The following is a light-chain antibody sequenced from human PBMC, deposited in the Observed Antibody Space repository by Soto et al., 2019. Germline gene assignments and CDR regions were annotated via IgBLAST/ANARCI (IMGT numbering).Light chain of an antibody. J-gene: IGKJ5*01. CDR3: QHYSSSPPAIT. V-gene: IGKV3-20*01. CDR1: QSVPSGY. CDR2: GAS. Sequence: EIVLTQPPGTLSLAPRERATLCCTSSQSVPSGYLAWYQQQPNQAPRLLIYGASYRATGIPDRFSGGGSGTDFTLTISRLEPEDFAVYYCQHYSSSPPAITFGQGTPLEI.